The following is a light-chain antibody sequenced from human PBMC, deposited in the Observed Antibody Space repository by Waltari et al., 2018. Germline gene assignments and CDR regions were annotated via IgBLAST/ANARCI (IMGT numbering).Light chain of an antibody. CDR1: SSDVGDYNS. CDR2: AVS. Sequence: QSALTQPASVSGSPGQSITISCTGTSSDVGDYNSVSWYQQHPGKAPKLLIFAVSNRPAGVSDRFSGSKSANTASLTISWLQADDEADYYCSSYTNSSTRVFGTGTKVTVL. CDR3: SSYTNSSTRV. V-gene: IGLV2-14*01. J-gene: IGLJ1*01.